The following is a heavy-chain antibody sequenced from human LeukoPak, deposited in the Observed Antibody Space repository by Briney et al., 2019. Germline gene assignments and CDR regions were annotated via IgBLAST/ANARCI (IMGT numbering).Heavy chain of an antibody. CDR1: RFTFSNYA. CDR2: ISYDGSNE. V-gene: IGHV3-30-3*01. Sequence: PGRSLRLSCAASRFTFSNYAMHWVRQAPGKGLEWVTVISYDGSNEYYADSVEGRFTISRDNSKNTLYLQMNSLRVEDTAVYYCAGGNYGLFYGMDVWGQGTTVTVSS. J-gene: IGHJ6*02. CDR3: AGGNYGLFYGMDV. D-gene: IGHD4-11*01.